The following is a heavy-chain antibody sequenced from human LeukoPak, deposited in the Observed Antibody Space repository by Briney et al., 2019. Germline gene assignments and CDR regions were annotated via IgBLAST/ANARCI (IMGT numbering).Heavy chain of an antibody. D-gene: IGHD1-14*01. CDR1: VGTFSIYA. Sequence: EASVRVSPKASVGTFSIYAISWVRQAPGQGREWMGRIIPIFGTANYAQKFQGRVTITADKSTSTAYMELSSLRSEDTAVYYCARTGGRKWTHRGPFDIWGQGTMVTVSS. CDR3: ARTGGRKWTHRGPFDI. CDR2: IIPIFGTA. J-gene: IGHJ3*02. V-gene: IGHV1-69*06.